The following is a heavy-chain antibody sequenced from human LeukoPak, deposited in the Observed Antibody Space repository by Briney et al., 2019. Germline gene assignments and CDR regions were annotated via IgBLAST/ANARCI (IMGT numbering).Heavy chain of an antibody. Sequence: GGSLRLSCAASGFTFSSYSMNWVRQAPGKGLEWVSSISSSSSYIYYADSVKGRFTISRDNAKNSLYLQMNSLRAEDTAVYYCAREAGYCSSISCYYGGYYYYYMDVWGKGTTVTVSS. J-gene: IGHJ6*03. CDR2: ISSSSSYI. CDR3: AREAGYCSSISCYYGGYYYYYMDV. CDR1: GFTFSSYS. D-gene: IGHD2-2*01. V-gene: IGHV3-21*01.